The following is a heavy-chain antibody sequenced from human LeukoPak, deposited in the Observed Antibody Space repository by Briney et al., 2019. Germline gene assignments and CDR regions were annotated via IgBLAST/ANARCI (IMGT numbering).Heavy chain of an antibody. CDR1: GYSFTSYW. V-gene: IGHV5-51*01. Sequence: PGESLKISCKGSGYSFTSYWIGWVRRMPGKGLEWMGIIYPGDSDTTYSPSFQGQVTISADKSISTAYLRWSSLKASDTAMYYCARQDDLYGTSIDYWGQGTLVTVSS. CDR3: ARQDDLYGTSIDY. CDR2: IYPGDSDT. D-gene: IGHD2-2*01. J-gene: IGHJ4*02.